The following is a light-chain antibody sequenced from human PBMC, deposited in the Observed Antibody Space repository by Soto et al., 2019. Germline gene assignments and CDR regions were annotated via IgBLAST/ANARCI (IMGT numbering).Light chain of an antibody. CDR1: GTNYD. CDR3: NSYTSASFYV. CDR2: GNS. V-gene: IGLV1-40*01. Sequence: QSVLTQSPSVSGAPGQRVTISCTLSGTNYDVHWYKQLPGSAPKVLIYGNSNRPSGVPDRFSGSKSGTSASLAITGLQAGDEADYYCNSYTSASFYVFGTGTKVTVL. J-gene: IGLJ1*01.